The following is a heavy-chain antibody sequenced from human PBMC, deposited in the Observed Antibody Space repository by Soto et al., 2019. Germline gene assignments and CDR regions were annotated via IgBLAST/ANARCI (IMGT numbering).Heavy chain of an antibody. CDR1: GYSFTNYW. V-gene: IGHV5-51*01. CDR3: ASSLSDGKDSYEMYF. CDR2: IYPGDSDT. D-gene: IGHD6-13*01. Sequence: PGESLKISCKGSGYSFTNYWIGWVRQMPGKGLEWMGIIYPGDSDTRYSPSFQGQVTISADKSISTAYLQWSSLKASDTAMYHCASSLSDGKDSYEMYFWAQGAAVTVS. J-gene: IGHJ6*02.